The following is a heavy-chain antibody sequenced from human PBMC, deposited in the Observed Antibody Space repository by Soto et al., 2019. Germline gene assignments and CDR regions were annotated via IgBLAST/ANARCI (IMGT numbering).Heavy chain of an antibody. CDR3: AKDMYYYGSDGAPFDY. D-gene: IGHD3-10*01. Sequence: EVQLLESGGGLVQPGGSLRLSCAASGFTFSTYAMSWVRQAPGKGLGWVSGISGSGGSTYYADSVKGRFTISRDNSKSTLYLQVISLRAEDTALYYCAKDMYYYGSDGAPFDYWGQGTLVTVSS. V-gene: IGHV3-23*01. CDR2: ISGSGGST. J-gene: IGHJ4*02. CDR1: GFTFSTYA.